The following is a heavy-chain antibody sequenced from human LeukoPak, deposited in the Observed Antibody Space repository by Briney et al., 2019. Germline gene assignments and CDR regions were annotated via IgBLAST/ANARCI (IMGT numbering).Heavy chain of an antibody. D-gene: IGHD1-26*01. CDR2: IYTSGST. Sequence: PSETLSLTCTVSGGSISSYYWSWLRQPAGKGLEWIGRIYTSGSTNYNPSLKSRVTMSVDTSKNQFSLKLSSVTAAHTAVYSCVSDAVPTMYSVWGKGTTVTVSS. CDR3: VSDAVPTMYSV. J-gene: IGHJ6*04. CDR1: GGSISSYY. V-gene: IGHV4-4*07.